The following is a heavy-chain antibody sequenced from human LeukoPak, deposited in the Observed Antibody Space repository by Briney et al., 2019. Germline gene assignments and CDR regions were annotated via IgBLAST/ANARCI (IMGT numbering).Heavy chain of an antibody. CDR3: AKGTYGSGSLPYYYYMDV. J-gene: IGHJ6*03. D-gene: IGHD3-10*01. CDR1: GFTFSSYA. V-gene: IGHV3-23*01. CDR2: VSGSGAHT. Sequence: GGSLRLSCAASGFTFSSYAMTWVRQAPGKGLQWVSAVSGSGAHTYYADSVKGRFTISRDNSRDTLYLQMNSLRAEDTAVYYCAKGTYGSGSLPYYYYMDVWGKGTTVTISS.